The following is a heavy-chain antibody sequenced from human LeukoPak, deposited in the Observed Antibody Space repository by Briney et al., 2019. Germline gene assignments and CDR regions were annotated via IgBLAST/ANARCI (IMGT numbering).Heavy chain of an antibody. CDR2: IKQDGSEK. Sequence: GGSLRLSCAASGFTFSSYWMSWVRQAPRKGLEWVANIKQDGSEKYYVDSVKGRFTISRDNAKNSLYLQMNSLRAEDTAVYYCAREDDILTGYPYFDYWGQGTLVTVSS. J-gene: IGHJ4*02. CDR1: GFTFSSYW. CDR3: AREDDILTGYPYFDY. V-gene: IGHV3-7*03. D-gene: IGHD3-9*01.